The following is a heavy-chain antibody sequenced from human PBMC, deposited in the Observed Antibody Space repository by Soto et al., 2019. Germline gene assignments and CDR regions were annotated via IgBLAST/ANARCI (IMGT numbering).Heavy chain of an antibody. V-gene: IGHV4-34*01. Sequence: QVQLQQWGAGLLKPSETLSLTCAVYGGSFSGYYWSWIRQPPGKGLEWIGEIKHSGSTNYNPSLKGRVTISVDTSKSQFSLKLSSVTAADTAVYYCARGPFIVVVPAASEEKIWFDPWGQGTLVTVSS. CDR1: GGSFSGYY. CDR3: ARGPFIVVVPAASEEKIWFDP. CDR2: IKHSGST. J-gene: IGHJ5*02. D-gene: IGHD2-2*01.